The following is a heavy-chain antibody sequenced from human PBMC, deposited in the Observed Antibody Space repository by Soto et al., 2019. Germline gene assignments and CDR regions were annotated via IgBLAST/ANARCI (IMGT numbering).Heavy chain of an antibody. D-gene: IGHD3-10*01. CDR3: ARLPYGSNYYGMDV. CDR2: IDPSDSYT. CDR1: GYRFTSYW. Sequence: PGESLTISCKGSGYRFTSYWISWVRQMPGKGLEWMGRIDPSDSYTNYSPSFQGHVTISADKSITTAYLQWSSLKASDTAMYYCARLPYGSNYYGMDVWGQGTTVTVSS. J-gene: IGHJ6*02. V-gene: IGHV5-10-1*01.